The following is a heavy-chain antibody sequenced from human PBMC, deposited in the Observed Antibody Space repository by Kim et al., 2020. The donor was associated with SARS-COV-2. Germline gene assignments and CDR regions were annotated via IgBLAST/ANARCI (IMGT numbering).Heavy chain of an antibody. J-gene: IGHJ3*02. CDR1: GYTLTTYA. D-gene: IGHD3-22*01. Sequence: ASVKVSCKASGYTLTTYAMHWVRQAPGQRLEWMGWINAGNGNTKYSPKFQGRVTITRDTSASTAYMELRSLRSEDTAVYYCARAGLGYYDSSGYWNDAFDIWGQGTMVTVST. CDR2: INAGNGNT. CDR3: ARAGLGYYDSSGYWNDAFDI. V-gene: IGHV1-3*01.